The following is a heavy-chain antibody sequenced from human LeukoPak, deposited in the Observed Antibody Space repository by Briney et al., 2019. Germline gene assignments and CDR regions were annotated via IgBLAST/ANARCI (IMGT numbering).Heavy chain of an antibody. CDR1: GFTFSSYG. V-gene: IGHV3-30*02. CDR3: AKDLERSGNFQFEL. D-gene: IGHD3-10*01. Sequence: GGSLRLSCAASGFTFSSYGMHWVRQAPGKGLEWVAFIRYDGSNKYYADSVKGRFTISRDNSKNTLYLQMNSLRAEDTAVYFCAKDLERSGNFQFELRGQGTLVTVSS. CDR2: IRYDGSNK. J-gene: IGHJ4*02.